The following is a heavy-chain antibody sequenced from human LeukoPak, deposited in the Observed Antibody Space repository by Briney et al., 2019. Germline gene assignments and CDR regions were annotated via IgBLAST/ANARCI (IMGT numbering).Heavy chain of an antibody. CDR1: SYSLTELS. CDR2: FDPEDGKT. J-gene: IGHJ3*01. Sequence: ASVKVSCKVSSYSLTELSMHWVRQAPGKGLEWMGGFDPEDGKTIYAQRLQGRVTMTEDTSTDTPYMQLRSLISEDSAVYYCATNLGIAVAGGAFDLWGQGTVATVSS. V-gene: IGHV1-24*01. CDR3: ATNLGIAVAGGAFDL. D-gene: IGHD6-19*01.